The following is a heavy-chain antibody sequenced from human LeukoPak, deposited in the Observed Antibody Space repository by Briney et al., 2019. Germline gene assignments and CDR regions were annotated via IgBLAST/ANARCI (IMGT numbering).Heavy chain of an antibody. CDR2: TYPGDSDT. J-gene: IGHJ3*01. D-gene: IGHD4-23*01. V-gene: IGHV5-51*01. CDR3: ATYRQAVADAFDF. Sequence: GESLKISCKTFGYSFTRNWIAWVRQVPGEGLEWVGMTYPGDSDTKYSPSFQGHVTISADRSISTAYLQWRSLKASDSAIYYCATYRQAVADAFDFWGQGTMVIVSS. CDR1: GYSFTRNW.